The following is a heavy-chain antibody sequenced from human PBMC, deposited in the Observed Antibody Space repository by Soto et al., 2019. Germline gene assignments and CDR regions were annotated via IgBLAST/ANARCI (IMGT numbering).Heavy chain of an antibody. D-gene: IGHD5-12*01. Sequence: PGESLKISCKGSGYSFTSYWIGWVRQMPGKGLEWMGIIYPGDSDTRYSPSFQGQVTISADKSISTAYLQWSSLKASDTAMYYCARHLVATPTGHYYGMDVWGQGTTVTVSS. V-gene: IGHV5-51*01. J-gene: IGHJ6*02. CDR2: IYPGDSDT. CDR1: GYSFTSYW. CDR3: ARHLVATPTGHYYGMDV.